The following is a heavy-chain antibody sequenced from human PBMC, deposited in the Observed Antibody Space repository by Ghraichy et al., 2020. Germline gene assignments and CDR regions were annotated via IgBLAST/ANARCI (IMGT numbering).Heavy chain of an antibody. CDR3: AKDSEVYDYVLGGYRYPPASFDY. V-gene: IGHV3-23*01. CDR2: ISGSGGST. D-gene: IGHD3-16*02. Sequence: VSAISGSGGSTYYADSVKGLFTISRDNSKNTLYLQMTSLRAEDTAVYYCAKDSEVYDYVLGGYRYPPASFDYLG. J-gene: IGHJ4*01.